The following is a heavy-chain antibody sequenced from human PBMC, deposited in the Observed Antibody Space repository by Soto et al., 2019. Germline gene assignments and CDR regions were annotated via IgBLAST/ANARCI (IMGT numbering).Heavy chain of an antibody. CDR2: IRIKAYGGTT. V-gene: IGHV3-49*03. J-gene: IGHJ4*02. CDR3: TRDSYYYDSSGPDY. D-gene: IGHD3-22*01. Sequence: PGGSLRLSCTTSGFTFGDYAMSWFRQAPGEGLGGGGFIRIKAYGGTTEYAASVKGRFTISRDDSKSIAYLQMNSLKTEDTAVYYCTRDSYYYDSSGPDYWGQGTLVTVSS. CDR1: GFTFGDYA.